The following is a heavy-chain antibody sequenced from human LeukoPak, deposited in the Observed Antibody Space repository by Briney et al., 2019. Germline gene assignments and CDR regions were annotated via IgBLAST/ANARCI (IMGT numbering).Heavy chain of an antibody. CDR2: TNEHGTII. D-gene: IGHD3-10*01. Sequence: GGSLRLSCAASGFIFTNYFMSWVRQAPGEGLVWVSRTNEHGTIINYADSVKGRFTISRDNAKNTLYLQMNSLRTEDSALYYCVVDLSGSADYWGQGTLVTVSS. J-gene: IGHJ4*02. CDR3: VVDLSGSADY. CDR1: GFIFTNYF. V-gene: IGHV3-74*01.